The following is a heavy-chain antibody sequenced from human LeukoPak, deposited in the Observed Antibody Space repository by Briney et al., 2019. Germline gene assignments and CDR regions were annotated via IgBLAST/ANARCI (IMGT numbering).Heavy chain of an antibody. J-gene: IGHJ4*02. CDR1: GYTFTIHA. D-gene: IGHD6-19*01. CDR2: ISTYNGDT. CDR3: ARRKGIEVPGNDY. V-gene: IGHV1-18*01. Sequence: ASVTVSFTASGYTFTIHAMTWVRQAPGQGLEWMGWISTYNGDTHYAQRLQARVTLTIDTSTSTAYMELRSLRSDDTAVYYCARRKGIEVPGNDYWGQGTLVTVSS.